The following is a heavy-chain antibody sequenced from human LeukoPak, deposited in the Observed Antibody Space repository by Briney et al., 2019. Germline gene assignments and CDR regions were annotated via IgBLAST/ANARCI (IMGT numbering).Heavy chain of an antibody. CDR2: IVVGSGNT. CDR3: AAGWVCSGGSCYYYFDY. J-gene: IGHJ4*02. V-gene: IGHV1-58*02. Sequence: ASVKVSCKASGFTFTSSAMQWVRQARGQRLEWIGWIVVGSGNTNYAQKFQERVTITRDMSTSTAYMELSSLRSEDTAVYYCAAGWVCSGGSCYYYFDYWGQGTQVTVSS. CDR1: GFTFTSSA. D-gene: IGHD2-15*01.